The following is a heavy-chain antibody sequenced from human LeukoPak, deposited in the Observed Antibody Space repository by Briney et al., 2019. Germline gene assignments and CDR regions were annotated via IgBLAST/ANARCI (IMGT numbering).Heavy chain of an antibody. V-gene: IGHV3-30-3*01. CDR2: ISYDGSNK. J-gene: IGHJ4*02. Sequence: GGSLRLSCAASGFTFSNYTMYWVRQAPGKGLEWVAVISYDGSNKYYADSVKGRFTISRDNSKNTLYLQMDSLRAEDTAIYYCARDKDVAAADYYFDYWGQGTLVTVSS. CDR3: ARDKDVAAADYYFDY. CDR1: GFTFSNYT. D-gene: IGHD6-13*01.